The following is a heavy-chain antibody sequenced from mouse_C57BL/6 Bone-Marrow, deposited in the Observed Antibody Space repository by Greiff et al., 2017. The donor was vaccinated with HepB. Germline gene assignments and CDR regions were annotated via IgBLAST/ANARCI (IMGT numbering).Heavy chain of an antibody. CDR1: GFSLTSYA. CDR3: ARKGGGYFDG. Sequence: QVQLKESGPGLVAPSQSLSITCTVSGFSLTSYAISWVRQPPGKGLEWLGVIWTGEGTNYNSALKSRVSISKDNSKSQVFLKMNSLRTDDTARYYCARKGGGYFDGWGTGTTVTVSS. V-gene: IGHV2-9-1*01. CDR2: IWTGEGT. J-gene: IGHJ1*03.